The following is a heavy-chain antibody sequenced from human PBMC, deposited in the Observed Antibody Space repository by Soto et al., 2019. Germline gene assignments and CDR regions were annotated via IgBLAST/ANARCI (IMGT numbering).Heavy chain of an antibody. Sequence: GRSLKISCKGSGYSFASCWISWVRQMPGKGLEWMGRIDPSDSYTKYSPSFQGHVTISVDKSISTAYLQWSSLKASDTAMYYCARHWVLYDYDDVWGQGTTVTVSS. V-gene: IGHV5-10-1*01. CDR2: IDPSDSYT. J-gene: IGHJ6*02. CDR3: ARHWVLYDYDDV. D-gene: IGHD3-16*01. CDR1: GYSFASCW.